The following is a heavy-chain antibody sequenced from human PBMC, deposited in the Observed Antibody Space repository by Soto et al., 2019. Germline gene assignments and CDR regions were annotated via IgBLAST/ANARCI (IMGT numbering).Heavy chain of an antibody. V-gene: IGHV3-33*01. CDR1: GFTFSNYG. J-gene: IGHJ6*02. CDR2: IWFDGSSK. Sequence: GGSLRLSXAASGFTFSNYGMHWVRQAPGKGLEWVAVIWFDGSSKYHADSVEGRFAISRDNSKNMLYLQMNSLRVEDTAVYYCARHVGIPVAGSDYYYGMDVWGQGTTVTVSS. D-gene: IGHD6-19*01. CDR3: ARHVGIPVAGSDYYYGMDV.